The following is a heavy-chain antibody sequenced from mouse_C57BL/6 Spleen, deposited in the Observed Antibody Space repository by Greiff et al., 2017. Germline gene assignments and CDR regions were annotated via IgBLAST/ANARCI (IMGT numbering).Heavy chain of an antibody. Sequence: QVQLQQPGAELVRPGTSVKLSCKASGYTFTSYWMHWVKQRPGQGLEWIGVIDPSDSYTNYTQKFKGKATLTVDTSSSTAYMQLSSLTSEDSAVYDCARDNDGYFAWFAYWGQGTLVTVSA. CDR1: GYTFTSYW. D-gene: IGHD2-3*01. CDR2: IDPSDSYT. CDR3: ARDNDGYFAWFAY. J-gene: IGHJ3*01. V-gene: IGHV1-59*01.